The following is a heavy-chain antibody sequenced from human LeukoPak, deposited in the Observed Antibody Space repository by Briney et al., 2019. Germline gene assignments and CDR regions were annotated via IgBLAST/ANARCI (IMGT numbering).Heavy chain of an antibody. CDR2: IYYSGST. V-gene: IGHV4-39*07. CDR3: ATYYYDSSGYPLDY. D-gene: IGHD3-22*01. J-gene: IGHJ4*02. Sequence: PSETLSLTCTVSGGSISTSSYYWGWIRQPPGKGLEWIGSIYYSGSTYYNPSLKSRVTISVDTSNDQFSLKLSSVTAADTAVYYCATYYYDSSGYPLDYWGQGTLVTVSS. CDR1: GGSISTSSYY.